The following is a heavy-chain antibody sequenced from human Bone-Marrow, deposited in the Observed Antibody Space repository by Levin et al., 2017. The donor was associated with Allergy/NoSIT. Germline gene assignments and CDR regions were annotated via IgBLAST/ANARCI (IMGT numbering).Heavy chain of an antibody. D-gene: IGHD1-26*01. CDR2: IVPMFKTT. J-gene: IGHJ4*02. CDR3: ARGLVGGSLDD. V-gene: IGHV1-69*13. CDR1: GVTFNNYG. Sequence: SVKVSCKASGVTFNNYGITWVRQAPGQGLEWMGGIVPMFKTTNYAQKQKFQGRVTMTADESTITAYMELSSLTFEDTAIYYCARGLVGGSLDDWGQGTLVTVSS.